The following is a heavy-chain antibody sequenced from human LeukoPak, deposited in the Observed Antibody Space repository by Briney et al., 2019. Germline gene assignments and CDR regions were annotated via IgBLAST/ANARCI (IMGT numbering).Heavy chain of an antibody. CDR2: IYTSGST. J-gene: IGHJ2*01. CDR3: ARDRGDYEWAGEYWYFDL. Sequence: SETLSLTCTVSGGSISSGSYYWSWIRQPAGKGLEWIGRIYTSGSTNYNPSLKSRVTISVDTSKNQFSLKLSSVTAADTAVYYCARDRGDYEWAGEYWYFDLWGRGTPVTVSS. D-gene: IGHD4-17*01. V-gene: IGHV4-61*02. CDR1: GGSISSGSYY.